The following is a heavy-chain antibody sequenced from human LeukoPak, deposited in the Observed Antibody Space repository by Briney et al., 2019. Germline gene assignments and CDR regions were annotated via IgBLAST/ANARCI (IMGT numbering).Heavy chain of an antibody. CDR3: ARDLLGYNYHYMDV. Sequence: GGSLRLSCAASGFTFSDYFMSWIRQAPGKGLEWVSYISGTGNTIDYADSVKGRFAISRDNAKNSLYLQMNSLRAEDTALYYCARDLLGYNYHYMDVWGKGTTVTVSS. CDR1: GFTFSDYF. V-gene: IGHV3-11*04. D-gene: IGHD3-22*01. CDR2: ISGTGNTI. J-gene: IGHJ6*03.